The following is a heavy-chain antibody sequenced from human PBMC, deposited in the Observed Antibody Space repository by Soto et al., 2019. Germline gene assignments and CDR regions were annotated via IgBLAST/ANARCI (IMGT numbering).Heavy chain of an antibody. CDR3: ARVTIFGVVPYYFDY. V-gene: IGHV4-59*01. Sequence: ETLSLTCTVSGGSISSYYWSWIRQPPGKGLEWIGYIYYSGSTNYNPSLKSRVTISVDTSKNQFSLKLSSVTAADTAVYYCARVTIFGVVPYYFDYWGQGTLVTVSS. D-gene: IGHD3-3*01. CDR1: GGSISSYY. CDR2: IYYSGST. J-gene: IGHJ4*02.